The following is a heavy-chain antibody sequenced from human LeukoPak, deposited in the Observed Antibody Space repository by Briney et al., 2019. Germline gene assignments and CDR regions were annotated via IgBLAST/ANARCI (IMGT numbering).Heavy chain of an antibody. Sequence: ASVKVSCKASGYTFTSYGISWVRQAPGQGLEWMGWISAYNGNTNYAQKLQGRVTMTTDTSTSTAYMELRSLRSDDTAVYYCARHSQHYGDYLFDPWGQGTLVTVSS. CDR3: ARHSQHYGDYLFDP. V-gene: IGHV1-18*01. CDR2: ISAYNGNT. D-gene: IGHD4-17*01. CDR1: GYTFTSYG. J-gene: IGHJ5*02.